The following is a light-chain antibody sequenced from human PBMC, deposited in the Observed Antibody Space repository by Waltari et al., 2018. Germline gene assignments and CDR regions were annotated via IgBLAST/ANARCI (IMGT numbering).Light chain of an antibody. CDR2: DAS. CDR1: QSISNY. V-gene: IGKV3-11*01. Sequence: EMTQSPSSLSASAGDRATLTCRASQSISNYLAWYQQKPGQAPKLLIYDASNRATGLPSRFSGRGSGTDFTLTISSLESEDFAVYYCQQRSRRPLTFGGGTRVEIK. CDR3: QQRSRRPLT. J-gene: IGKJ4*01.